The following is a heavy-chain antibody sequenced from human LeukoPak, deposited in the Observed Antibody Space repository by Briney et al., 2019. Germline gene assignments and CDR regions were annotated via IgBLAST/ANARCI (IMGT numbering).Heavy chain of an antibody. V-gene: IGHV1-2*02. CDR2: IYPNSGGT. D-gene: IGHD3-22*01. CDR3: ARVDYYDSSGYYYGIDY. Sequence: GASVKVSCKASGYTFTGYYMHWVRQAPGQGLEWMGWIYPNSGGTNYAQKFQGRVTMTRDTSISTAYMELSRLRSDDTAVYYCARVDYYDSSGYYYGIDYWGQGTLVTVSS. CDR1: GYTFTGYY. J-gene: IGHJ4*02.